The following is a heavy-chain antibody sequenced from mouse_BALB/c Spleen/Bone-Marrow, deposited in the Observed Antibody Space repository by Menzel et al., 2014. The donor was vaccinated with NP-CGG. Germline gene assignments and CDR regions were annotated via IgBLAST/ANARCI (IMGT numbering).Heavy chain of an antibody. V-gene: IGHV2-2*02. CDR3: ARNGDYAMDY. Sequence: QVQLKESGPGLVQPSQSLSITCTVSGFSLTSYGVHWVRQSPGKGLEWLGVIWSGGSTDYNAAFISRLSISKDNSKSRVFFKMDSLQANDTAIYYCARNGDYAMDYWGQGTSVTVSS. CDR1: GFSLTSYG. J-gene: IGHJ4*01. CDR2: IWSGGST.